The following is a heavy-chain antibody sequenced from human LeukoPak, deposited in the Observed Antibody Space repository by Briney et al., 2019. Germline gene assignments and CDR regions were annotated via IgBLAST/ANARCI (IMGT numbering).Heavy chain of an antibody. D-gene: IGHD4-17*01. Sequence: PSETRSLTCTVAAGSINSYSWSWIRQPPGKGLEWIGYIYYSGSTNYNPSLKSRLTISVDTSKNQFSLKLSSVTAADTAVYYCARGMTTGPDPWGQGILVTVSS. CDR1: AGSINSYS. V-gene: IGHV4-59*08. J-gene: IGHJ5*02. CDR2: IYYSGST. CDR3: ARGMTTGPDP.